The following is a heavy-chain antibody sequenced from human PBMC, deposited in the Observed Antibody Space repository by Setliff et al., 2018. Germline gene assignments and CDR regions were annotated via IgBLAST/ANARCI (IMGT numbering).Heavy chain of an antibody. D-gene: IGHD1-26*01. V-gene: IGHV4-61*02. Sequence: PSETLSLTCAVSGGSLNSGSYYWSWIRQSTERGLEWLGRLHTSGSTTYNPALNSRVTISVDTSTNQFSLRLTSLTAADTAVYFCARDNTILGATDHWGQGTVVTVS. CDR1: GGSLNSGSYY. CDR3: ARDNTILGATDH. J-gene: IGHJ5*02. CDR2: LHTSGST.